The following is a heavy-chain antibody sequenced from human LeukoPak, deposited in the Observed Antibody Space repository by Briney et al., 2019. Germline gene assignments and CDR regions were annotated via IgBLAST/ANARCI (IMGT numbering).Heavy chain of an antibody. CDR1: GGTFSSYA. V-gene: IGHV1-69*13. CDR3: ARTGDDYPGETPPAIDY. J-gene: IGHJ4*02. CDR2: IIPIFGTA. Sequence: ASVKVSCKASGGTFSSYAISWVRQAPGQGLEWMGGIIPIFGTANYAQKFQGRVTITADESTSTAYMELSSLRSEDTAVYYCARTGDDYPGETPPAIDYWGQGTLVTVSS. D-gene: IGHD5-24*01.